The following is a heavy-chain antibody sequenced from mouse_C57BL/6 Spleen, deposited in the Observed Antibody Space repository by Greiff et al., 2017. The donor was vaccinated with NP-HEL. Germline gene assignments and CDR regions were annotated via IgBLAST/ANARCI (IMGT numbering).Heavy chain of an antibody. CDR2: INYDGSST. D-gene: IGHD1-1*01. J-gene: IGHJ4*01. CDR3: ARVPYYYGSSLYAMDY. V-gene: IGHV5-16*01. Sequence: EVNVVESEGGLVQPGSSMKLSCTASGFTFSDYYMAWVRQVPEKGLEWVANINYDGSSTYYLDSLKSRFIISRDNAKNILYLQMSSLKSEDTATYYCARVPYYYGSSLYAMDYWGQGTSVTVSS. CDR1: GFTFSDYY.